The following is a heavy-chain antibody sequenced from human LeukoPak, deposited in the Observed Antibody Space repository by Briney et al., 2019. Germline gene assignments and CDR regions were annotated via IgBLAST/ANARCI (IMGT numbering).Heavy chain of an antibody. CDR3: ARGEGYGGIYGMDV. CDR2: INPNSGGT. J-gene: IGHJ6*02. V-gene: IGHV1-2*04. Sequence: GASVKVSCKASGYTFTGYYMHWVRRAPGQGLEWMGWINPNSGGTNYAQKFQGWVTMTRDTSISTAYMELSRLRSDDTAVYYCARGEGYGGIYGMDVWGQGTTVTVSS. D-gene: IGHD4-23*01. CDR1: GYTFTGYY.